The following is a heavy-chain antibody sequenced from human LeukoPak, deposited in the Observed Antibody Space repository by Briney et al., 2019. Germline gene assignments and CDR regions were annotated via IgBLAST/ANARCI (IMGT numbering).Heavy chain of an antibody. Sequence: SETLSLTCTVSGGSISSYYWSWIRQPTGKGLESIGYIYYSGSTNYNPSLKSRVTISVDTSKNQFSLKLSSVTAADTAVYYCARGRSSMVRGYYYYYMDVWGKGTTVTISS. J-gene: IGHJ6*03. CDR2: IYYSGST. CDR3: ARGRSSMVRGYYYYYMDV. D-gene: IGHD3-10*01. CDR1: GGSISSYY. V-gene: IGHV4-59*01.